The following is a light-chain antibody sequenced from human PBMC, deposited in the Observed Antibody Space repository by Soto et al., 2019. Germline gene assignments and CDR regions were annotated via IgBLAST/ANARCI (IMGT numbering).Light chain of an antibody. Sequence: EIVMTQSPATLSVSPGERATLSCRASRSVSSNLAWYQQKPGQAPRLLIYGASTRATGIPARFSGSGSGTEFTLTISSLQSEDFAVYSCKQYNNWPPWTFGQGTKVEIK. CDR2: GAS. V-gene: IGKV3-15*01. CDR1: RSVSSN. J-gene: IGKJ1*01. CDR3: KQYNNWPPWT.